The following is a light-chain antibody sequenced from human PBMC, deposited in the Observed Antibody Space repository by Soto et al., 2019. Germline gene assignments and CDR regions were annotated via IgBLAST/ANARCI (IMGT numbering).Light chain of an antibody. CDR2: GVS. CDR1: QSVSSSY. CDR3: QHYGSSLLT. V-gene: IGKV3-20*01. Sequence: EIVLTQSPGTLSLSPGERATLSCRASQSVSSSYLAWYQQKPGQAPRLLIYGVSSRATGIPDRFSGSGSGTDFTLTISRLEPEDFAVYYCQHYGSSLLTFGGGTKVEIK. J-gene: IGKJ4*01.